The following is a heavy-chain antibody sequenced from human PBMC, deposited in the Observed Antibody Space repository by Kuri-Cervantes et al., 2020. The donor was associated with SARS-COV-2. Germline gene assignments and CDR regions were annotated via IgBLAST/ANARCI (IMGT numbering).Heavy chain of an antibody. CDR2: IWYDGSNK. Sequence: GGSLRLSCAASGFTFSSYGMHWVRQAPGKGLEWVAVIWYDGSNKYYADSVKGRFTISRDNSKNTLYLQMNSLRAEDTAVYYCAKEREWELLADYWGQGTLVTVSS. J-gene: IGHJ4*02. D-gene: IGHD1-26*01. CDR1: GFTFSSYG. V-gene: IGHV3-33*06. CDR3: AKEREWELLADY.